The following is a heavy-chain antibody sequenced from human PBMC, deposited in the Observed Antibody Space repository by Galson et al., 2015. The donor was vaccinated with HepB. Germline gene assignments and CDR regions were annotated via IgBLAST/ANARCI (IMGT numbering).Heavy chain of an antibody. J-gene: IGHJ4*02. CDR2: MSYDGSNK. D-gene: IGHD1-26*01. CDR3: ARDRSTYYFDY. V-gene: IGHV3-30-3*01. CDR1: GFTFLSSA. Sequence: SLRLSCAAAGFTFLSSAMHWVRQAPGTGLEWVAVMSYDGSNKYYADSVNGRFTISRDNSKNTLYLQMNSLRAEDTAVYYCARDRSTYYFDYWGQGTLVPVSS.